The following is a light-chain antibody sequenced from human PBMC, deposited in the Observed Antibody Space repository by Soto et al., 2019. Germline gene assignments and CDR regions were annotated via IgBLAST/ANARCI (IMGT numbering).Light chain of an antibody. CDR2: GAS. CDR3: QQCGSSPET. J-gene: IGKJ1*01. V-gene: IGKV3-15*01. Sequence: EIVMTQSPATLSVSPGERATLSCRASQSVSSNLAWYQQKPGQAPRLLIYGASTRATGIPARFSGNGSGTDFTLTISRLEPEDFAVYYCQQCGSSPETFGQGTMVDVK. CDR1: QSVSSN.